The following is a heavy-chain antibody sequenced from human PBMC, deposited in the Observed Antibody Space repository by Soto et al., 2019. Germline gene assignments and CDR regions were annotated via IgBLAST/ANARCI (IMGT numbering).Heavy chain of an antibody. V-gene: IGHV4-31*03. CDR3: ERDKANWYDP. CDR2: IYYSGST. Sequence: TLYITFTVSCGSISSGCYYCSWIRQHPGKGLEWIGYIYYSGSTYYNPSLKSRVTISVDTSKNQFSLKLSSVTAADTAVYYCERDKANWYDPRGQGTRVIVPS. J-gene: IGHJ5*02. CDR1: CGSISSGCYY.